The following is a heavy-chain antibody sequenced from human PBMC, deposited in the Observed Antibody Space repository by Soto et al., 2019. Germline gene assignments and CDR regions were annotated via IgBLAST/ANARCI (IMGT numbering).Heavy chain of an antibody. D-gene: IGHD2-2*01. CDR1: GYTFTSYD. Sequence: GASVKVSCKASGYTFTSYDINWVRQATGQGLEWMGWMNPNSGNTGYAQKFQGRVTMTRNTSISTAYMELSSLRSEDTAVYYCARAGYCSSTSCHNWFDPWGQGTLVTVSS. V-gene: IGHV1-8*01. CDR3: ARAGYCSSTSCHNWFDP. J-gene: IGHJ5*02. CDR2: MNPNSGNT.